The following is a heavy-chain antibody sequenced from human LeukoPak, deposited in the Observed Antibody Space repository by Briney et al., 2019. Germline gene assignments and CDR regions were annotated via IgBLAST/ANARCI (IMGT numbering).Heavy chain of an antibody. Sequence: GRSLRLSCAASGFTFSHHAMSWVRQAPGKGLEWVSAISGSGGSTYYADSVKGRFTISRDNSRNTLYLQMNSLRAEDTAVYYCAKDQNYYDSSGYYGGYYFDYWGQGTLVTVSS. D-gene: IGHD3-22*01. CDR1: GFTFSHHA. CDR2: ISGSGGST. V-gene: IGHV3-23*01. J-gene: IGHJ4*02. CDR3: AKDQNYYDSSGYYGGYYFDY.